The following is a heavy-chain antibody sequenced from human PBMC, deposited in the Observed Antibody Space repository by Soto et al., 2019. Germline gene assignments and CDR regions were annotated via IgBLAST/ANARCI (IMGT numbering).Heavy chain of an antibody. J-gene: IGHJ6*01. Sequence: ASVKVHVKAFGYTFTSDGISWVRQAPGQGLDWIGWISAYNGNKNYAKQLQGRVTMTTDTYTGTAYMELRSLRSDDTAVYYCAREEPPGYCRSTNCRRPSGHYGLDDW. CDR1: GYTFTSDG. CDR3: AREEPPGYCRSTNCRRPSGHYGLDD. CDR2: ISAYNGNK. V-gene: IGHV1-18*01. D-gene: IGHD2-2*01.